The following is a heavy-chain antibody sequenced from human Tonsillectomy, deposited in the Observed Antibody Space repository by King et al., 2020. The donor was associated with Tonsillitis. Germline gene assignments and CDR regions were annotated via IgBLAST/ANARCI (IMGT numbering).Heavy chain of an antibody. J-gene: IGHJ3*01. CDR3: VGLGGEPAAIWHAFDV. Sequence: VQLVESGGGVVQPGRSLRLSCAASGFTFSNLGIHWVRQAPGKGLEGVAAIWHDGSVKKYADSVRGRFTMSRDNSKNKVHLQMNSLRAEDTAVYYLVGLGGEPAAIWHAFDVWGLGTMVTVSS. CDR2: IWHDGSVK. D-gene: IGHD2-2*02. V-gene: IGHV3-33*08. CDR1: GFTFSNLG.